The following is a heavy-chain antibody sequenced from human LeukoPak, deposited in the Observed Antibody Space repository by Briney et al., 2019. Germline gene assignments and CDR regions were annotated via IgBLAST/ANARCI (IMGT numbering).Heavy chain of an antibody. CDR3: ARDSVTYYYDSSGLFDY. V-gene: IGHV1-18*01. Sequence: ASVKVSCKASGYTFTSYGISWVRQAPGQGLEWMGWISAYNGNTNYAQKLQGRVTMTTDTSTSTAYMELRSLGSDDTAVYYCARDSVTYYYDSSGLFDYWGQGTLVTVSS. CDR2: ISAYNGNT. J-gene: IGHJ4*02. CDR1: GYTFTSYG. D-gene: IGHD3-22*01.